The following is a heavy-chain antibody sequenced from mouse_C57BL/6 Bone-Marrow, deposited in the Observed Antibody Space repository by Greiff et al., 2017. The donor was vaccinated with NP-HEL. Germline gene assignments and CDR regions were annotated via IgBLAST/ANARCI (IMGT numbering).Heavy chain of an antibody. CDR3: ARGYYGPFAY. CDR2: IFPGSGST. D-gene: IGHD1-1*01. J-gene: IGHJ3*01. Sequence: VQLQESGPELVKPGASVKISCKASGHTFTDYYINWVKQRPGQGLEWIGWIFPGSGSTYYNEKFKGKATLTVDTSSSTAYMLLSSLTSEDSAVYFCARGYYGPFAYWGQGTLVTVSA. CDR1: GHTFTDYY. V-gene: IGHV1-75*01.